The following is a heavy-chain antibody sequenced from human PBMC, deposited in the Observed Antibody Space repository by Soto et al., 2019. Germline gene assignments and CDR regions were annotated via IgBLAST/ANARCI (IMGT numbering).Heavy chain of an antibody. CDR1: GFTFSSYS. D-gene: IGHD2-2*01. Sequence: ESGGGLVQPGGSLRLSCAASGFTFSSYSMNWVRQAPGKGLEWVSYISSSSSTIYYADSVKGRFTISRDNAKNSLYLQMNSLRDEDTAVYYCAYNRGYCSSTSCHPAYYYYGMDVWGQGTTVTVSS. CDR3: AYNRGYCSSTSCHPAYYYYGMDV. CDR2: ISSSSSTI. V-gene: IGHV3-48*02. J-gene: IGHJ6*02.